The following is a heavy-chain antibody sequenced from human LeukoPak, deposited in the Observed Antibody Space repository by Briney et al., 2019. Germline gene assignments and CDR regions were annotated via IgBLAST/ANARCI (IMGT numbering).Heavy chain of an antibody. V-gene: IGHV4-30-2*01. CDR2: IYHSGST. Sequence: PSETLSLTCTVSGGSISSGGYYWSWIRQPPGKGLEWIGYIYHSGSTYYNPSLKSRVTISVDRSKNQFSLKLSSVTAADTAVYYCARGGPHVVPAAMMDRWEPLDYWGQGTLVTVSS. CDR3: ARGGPHVVPAAMMDRWEPLDY. J-gene: IGHJ4*02. CDR1: GGSISSGGYY. D-gene: IGHD2-2*01.